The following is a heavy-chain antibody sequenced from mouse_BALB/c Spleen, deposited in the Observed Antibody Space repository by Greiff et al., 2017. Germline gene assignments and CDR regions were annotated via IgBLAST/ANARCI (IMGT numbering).Heavy chain of an antibody. V-gene: IGHV5-6*02. Sequence: DVMLVESGGDLVKPGGSLKLSCAASGFTFSSYGMSWVRQTPDKSLEWVATISSGGSYTYYPDSVKGRFTISRDNAKNTLYLQISSLKSEDTAMYYCARHGATSFAYWGQGTLVTVSA. D-gene: IGHD3-1*01. J-gene: IGHJ3*01. CDR2: ISSGGSYT. CDR1: GFTFSSYG. CDR3: ARHGATSFAY.